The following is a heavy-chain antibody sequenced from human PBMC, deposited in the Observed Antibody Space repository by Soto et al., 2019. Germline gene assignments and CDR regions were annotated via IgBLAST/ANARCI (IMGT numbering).Heavy chain of an antibody. D-gene: IGHD2-2*01. CDR2: IYSSGDT. J-gene: IGHJ4*02. V-gene: IGHV4-4*07. Sequence: SETLSLTCSVSGGSISDWYWTWILQPAGKGLEWIGRIYSSGDTSYSPSLESRVTMSVDTSKNQLSLKLTSVSAADTAIYYCARYGVVPSANFEYWGQGALVTVSS. CDR3: ARYGVVPSANFEY. CDR1: GGSISDWY.